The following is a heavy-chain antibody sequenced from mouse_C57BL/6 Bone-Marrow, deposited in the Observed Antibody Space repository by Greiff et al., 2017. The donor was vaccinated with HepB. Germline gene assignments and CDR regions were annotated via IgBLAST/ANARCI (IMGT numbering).Heavy chain of an antibody. J-gene: IGHJ2*01. D-gene: IGHD2-3*01. CDR3: ARIGYYPYYFDY. CDR2: INPYNGGT. Sequence: VQLKESGPVLVKPGASVKMSCKASGYTFTDYYMNWVKQSHGKSLEWIGVINPYNGGTSYNQKFKGKATLTVDKSSSTAYMELNSLTSEDSAVYYCARIGYYPYYFDYWGQGTTLTVSS. CDR1: GYTFTDYY. V-gene: IGHV1-19*01.